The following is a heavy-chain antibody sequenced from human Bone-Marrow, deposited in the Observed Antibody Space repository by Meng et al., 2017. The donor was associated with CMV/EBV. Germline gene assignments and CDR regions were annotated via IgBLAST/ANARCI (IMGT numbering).Heavy chain of an antibody. J-gene: IGHJ4*02. V-gene: IGHV3-21*01. CDR2: ISSSSSYI. CDR1: GFTFSSYS. CDR3: ARDLYCSSTSCYHY. Sequence: GESLKISCAASGFTFSSYSMNWVRQAPGKGLEWVSSISSSSSYIYYADSVKGRITFSRDNAKNSKYQQMNSLRAEDTAVYYCARDLYCSSTSCYHYWGQGTLVTVSS. D-gene: IGHD2-2*01.